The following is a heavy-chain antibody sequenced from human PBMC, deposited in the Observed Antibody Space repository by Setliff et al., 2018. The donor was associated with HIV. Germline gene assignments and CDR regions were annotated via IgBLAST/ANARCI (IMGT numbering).Heavy chain of an antibody. V-gene: IGHV1-69*10. Sequence: SVKVSCKTSGGTFTNYAFSWVRQAPGQGLEWVGGIIPIFGVSNYAQKFQGRVTITADKSTSTAHMELNTLTSDDTAVYYCASERQVPSSGFDFWGQGTLVTVSS. CDR2: IIPIFGVS. D-gene: IGHD2-15*01. CDR1: GGTFTNYA. J-gene: IGHJ4*02. CDR3: ASERQVPSSGFDF.